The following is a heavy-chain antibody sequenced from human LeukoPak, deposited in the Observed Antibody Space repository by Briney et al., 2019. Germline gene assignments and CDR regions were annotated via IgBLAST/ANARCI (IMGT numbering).Heavy chain of an antibody. D-gene: IGHD3-3*01. Sequence: SQTLSLTCTVSGGSISSGDYYWSWIRQPPGKGLEWIGYIYYSGSTYYNPSLKSRVTISVDTSKNQFSLKLSSVTAADTAVYYCARGYYDFWSGCYTGFDYWGQGTLVTVSS. CDR3: ARGYYDFWSGCYTGFDY. CDR1: GGSISSGDYY. V-gene: IGHV4-30-4*01. CDR2: IYYSGST. J-gene: IGHJ4*02.